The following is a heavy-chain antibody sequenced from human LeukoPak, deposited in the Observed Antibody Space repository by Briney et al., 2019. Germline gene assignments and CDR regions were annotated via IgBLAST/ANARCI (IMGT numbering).Heavy chain of an antibody. D-gene: IGHD5-24*01. CDR1: GYTFTSYD. Sequence: ASVKVSCKASGYTFTSYDINWVRQATGQGLEWMGWMNPNSGNTGYAQKLQGRVTMTTDTSTSTAYMELRSLRSEDTAVYYCARTVEMATTDAFDIWGQGTMVTVSS. CDR2: MNPNSGNT. V-gene: IGHV1-8*01. CDR3: ARTVEMATTDAFDI. J-gene: IGHJ3*02.